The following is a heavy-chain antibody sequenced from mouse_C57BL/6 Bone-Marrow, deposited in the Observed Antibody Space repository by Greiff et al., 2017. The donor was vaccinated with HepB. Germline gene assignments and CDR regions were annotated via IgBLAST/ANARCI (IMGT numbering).Heavy chain of an antibody. CDR3: ARITTVVAPGY. Sequence: EVQLQQSGAELVKPGASVKLSCTASGFNINDYYMHWVKQRTEQGLEWIGRIDPEDGETKYAPKFPGKATITADTSSNTAYLQLSSLTSEDTAVYYCARITTVVAPGYWGQGTTLTVSS. CDR2: IDPEDGET. J-gene: IGHJ2*01. V-gene: IGHV14-2*01. CDR1: GFNINDYY. D-gene: IGHD1-1*01.